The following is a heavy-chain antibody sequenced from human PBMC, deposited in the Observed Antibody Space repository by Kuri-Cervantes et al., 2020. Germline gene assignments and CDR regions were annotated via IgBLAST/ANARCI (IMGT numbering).Heavy chain of an antibody. CDR2: IRSRSNNYAT. CDR1: GFTFDDYA. Sequence: GESLKISCAASGFTFDDYAMHWVRQASGKGLEWVGRIRSRSNNYATAYAASVKGRFTISRDDSKNTAYLQMNSLKTEDSAVYYCFAFYDIPKWGQGTLVTVSS. V-gene: IGHV3-73*01. D-gene: IGHD3-9*01. CDR3: FAFYDIPK. J-gene: IGHJ4*02.